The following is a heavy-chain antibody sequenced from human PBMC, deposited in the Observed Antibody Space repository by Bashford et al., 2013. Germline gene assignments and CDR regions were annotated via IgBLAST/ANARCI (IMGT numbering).Heavy chain of an antibody. CDR1: GGSISSSSYY. CDR3: ARLEKNANSPPVRPP. V-gene: IGHV4-39*01. J-gene: IGHJ4*02. Sequence: SETLSLTCTVSGGSISSSSYYWGWIRQPPGKGLEWIGSVYYSGSTYYNPSLKSRVTISVDTSKNQFSLKLSSVTAADTAVYYCARLEKNANSPPVRPPRGQGTLGHRLL. D-gene: IGHD3-16*02. CDR2: VYYSGST.